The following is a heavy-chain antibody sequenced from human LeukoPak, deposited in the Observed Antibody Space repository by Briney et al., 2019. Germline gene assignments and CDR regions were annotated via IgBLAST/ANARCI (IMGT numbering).Heavy chain of an antibody. D-gene: IGHD6-19*01. CDR1: GLPFSRYD. CDR2: ISYDESNK. CDR3: AKSPYSSGWYVTPEYFQH. V-gene: IGHV3-30*18. J-gene: IGHJ1*01. Sequence: PGGPLRLSCAASGLPFSRYDVHWPPEATGKALEGGAYISYDESNKYYADSVKGRFTISRDNSKNTLYLQMNSLRAEDTAVYYCAKSPYSSGWYVTPEYFQHWGQGTLVTVCS.